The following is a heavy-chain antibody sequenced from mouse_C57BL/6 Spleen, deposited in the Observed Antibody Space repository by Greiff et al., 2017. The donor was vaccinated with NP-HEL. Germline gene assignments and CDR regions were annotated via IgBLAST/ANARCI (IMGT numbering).Heavy chain of an antibody. CDR1: GYSITSGYD. V-gene: IGHV3-1*01. CDR2: ISYSGST. D-gene: IGHD1-1*01. CDR3: ARGYYGSNFDY. J-gene: IGHJ2*01. Sequence: VQLKESGPGMVKPSQSLSLTCTVTGYSITSGYDWHWIRHFPGNKLEWMGYISYSGSTNYNPSLKSRISITHDTSKNHFFLKLNSVTTEDTATYYCARGYYGSNFDYWGQGTTLTVSS.